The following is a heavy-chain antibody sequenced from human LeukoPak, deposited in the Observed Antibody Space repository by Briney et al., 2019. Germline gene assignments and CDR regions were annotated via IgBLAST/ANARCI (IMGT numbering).Heavy chain of an antibody. CDR2: IKQDGSEK. D-gene: IGHD6-13*01. V-gene: IGHV3-7*01. CDR3: AREWQGGIAAAGTRIEGDY. Sequence: GGSLRLSCAVSGFSVSGYWMTWVRQAPGKGLEWVANIKQDGSEKNYVDSVKGRFTSSRDNAENSLFLQMNSLRVEDTAVYYCAREWQGGIAAAGTRIEGDYWGQGTLVAVSS. J-gene: IGHJ4*02. CDR1: GFSVSGYW.